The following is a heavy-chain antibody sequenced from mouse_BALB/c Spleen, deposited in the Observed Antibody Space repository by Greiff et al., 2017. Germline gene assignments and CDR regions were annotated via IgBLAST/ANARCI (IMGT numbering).Heavy chain of an antibody. J-gene: IGHJ3*01. Sequence: VQLQQSGAELVKPGASVKLSCTASGFNIKDTYMHWVKQRPEQGLEWIGRIDPANGNTKYDPKFQGKATITADTSSNTAYLQLSSLTSEDTAVYYCAVYYRYDVAAWFADWGQGTLVTVAA. CDR2: IDPANGNT. D-gene: IGHD2-14*01. CDR3: AVYYRYDVAAWFAD. CDR1: GFNIKDTY. V-gene: IGHV14-3*02.